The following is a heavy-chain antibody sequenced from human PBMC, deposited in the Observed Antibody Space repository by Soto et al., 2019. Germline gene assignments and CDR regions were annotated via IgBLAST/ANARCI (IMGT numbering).Heavy chain of an antibody. V-gene: IGHV4-61*01. D-gene: IGHD3-22*01. CDR3: ARSMFYSDGSNYSPFDY. CDR2: FYYTGGI. J-gene: IGHJ4*02. CDR1: GGSVSSGNYY. Sequence: PETLSLTCAVYGGSVSSGNYYWSWIRQPPGKGLEWIGYFYYTGGINYNPSLKSRVTISIDASKNQFSLRLSSVTAADTAVYYCARSMFYSDGSNYSPFDYWGQGTLVTVSS.